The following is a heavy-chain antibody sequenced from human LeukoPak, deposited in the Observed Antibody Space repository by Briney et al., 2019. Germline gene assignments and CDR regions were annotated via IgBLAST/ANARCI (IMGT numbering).Heavy chain of an antibody. Sequence: GGSLRLSCAASGFTFSSYATSWVRQAPEKGLEWVSAISGSGGSTYYADSVKGRFTISRDNAKNSLYLQMNSLRAEDTAVYYCAELGITMIGGVWGKGTTVTISS. CDR2: ISGSGGST. J-gene: IGHJ6*04. D-gene: IGHD3-10*02. V-gene: IGHV3-23*01. CDR1: GFTFSSYA. CDR3: AELGITMIGGV.